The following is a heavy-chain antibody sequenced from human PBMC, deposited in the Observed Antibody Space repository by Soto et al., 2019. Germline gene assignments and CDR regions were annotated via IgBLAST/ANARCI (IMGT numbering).Heavy chain of an antibody. V-gene: IGHV1-69*13. J-gene: IGHJ6*04. CDR3: ARGPRQRVSWYFFYGTDV. CDR1: GVTFSNSA. CDR2: IIPIFGPA. D-gene: IGHD6-6*01. Sequence: ASVKVSCKVSGVTFSNSAISWVRQAPGQGLEWMGGIIPIFGPANYAQNFQDRVSITADESTNTAYMELNSLTSDDTAVYYCARGPRQRVSWYFFYGTDVRGKGTTVPIS.